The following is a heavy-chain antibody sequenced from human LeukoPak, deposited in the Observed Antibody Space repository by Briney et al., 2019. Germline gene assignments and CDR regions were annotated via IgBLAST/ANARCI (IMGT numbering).Heavy chain of an antibody. V-gene: IGHV3-23*01. CDR1: GFTFSNYA. CDR2: ISGSGGST. CDR3: AKGSSSYYFAFDI. Sequence: GGSLRLSCAASGFTFSNYAMSWVRQAPGKGLEWVSGISGSGGSTYYADSVKGGFTISRDNSKTTLYLQMNSLRAEDTAVYYCAKGSSSYYFAFDIWGQGTMVTVSS. D-gene: IGHD6-13*01. J-gene: IGHJ3*02.